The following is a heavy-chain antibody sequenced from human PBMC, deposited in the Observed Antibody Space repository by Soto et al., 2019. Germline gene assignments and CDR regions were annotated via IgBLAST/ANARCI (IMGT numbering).Heavy chain of an antibody. V-gene: IGHV4-59*12. CDR1: GGSISSYY. Sequence: SETLSLTCTVSGGSISSYYWSWIRQPPGKGLEWIGYIYYSGSTNYNPSLKSRVTISVDTSKNQFSLKLSTVTAADTAVYYCARDTLIVVVPAAPGAPNYYYYGMDVWGQGTTVTVSS. D-gene: IGHD2-2*01. J-gene: IGHJ6*02. CDR3: ARDTLIVVVPAAPGAPNYYYYGMDV. CDR2: IYYSGST.